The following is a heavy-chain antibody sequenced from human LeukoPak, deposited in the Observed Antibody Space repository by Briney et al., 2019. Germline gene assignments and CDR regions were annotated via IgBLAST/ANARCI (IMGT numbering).Heavy chain of an antibody. J-gene: IGHJ4*02. Sequence: SVKVSCKASGGTFSSFAISWVRQAPGQGLEWMGGIIPIFGTANYAQKFQGRVTITADESTSTAYMELSSLRSEDTAVYYCAREAVGYCSSTSCQGYYFDYWGQGTLVTVSS. CDR1: GGTFSSFA. CDR2: IIPIFGTA. V-gene: IGHV1-69*01. CDR3: AREAVGYCSSTSCQGYYFDY. D-gene: IGHD2-2*01.